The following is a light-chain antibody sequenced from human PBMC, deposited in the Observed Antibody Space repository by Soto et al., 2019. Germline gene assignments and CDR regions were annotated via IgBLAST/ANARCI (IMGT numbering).Light chain of an antibody. CDR3: QQFKNYPFT. V-gene: IGKV1-9*01. J-gene: IGKJ5*01. CDR1: EDISSY. Sequence: IQLTQSPSSLSASVGDRVTFTCRASEDISSYLVWYQQNPGAAPKLLIYAASALHSGVPSRFSGSGSGTDFTLTISSLHPEDFAVYFCQQFKNYPFTFGQGTRLQIK. CDR2: AAS.